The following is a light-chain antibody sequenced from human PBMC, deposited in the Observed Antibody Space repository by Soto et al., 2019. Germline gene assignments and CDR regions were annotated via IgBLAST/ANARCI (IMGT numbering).Light chain of an antibody. V-gene: IGKV3-11*01. CDR3: QQYPRT. CDR1: QSISSC. Sequence: IALTQSPATLPLSPGERATLSCRASQSISSCLAWYQQKPGQAPKLLIYHASSGATGISGRFIGSGDGTDFTITISSLEPEEFAVYYYQQYPRTFGEGTKVDNK. CDR2: HAS. J-gene: IGKJ1*01.